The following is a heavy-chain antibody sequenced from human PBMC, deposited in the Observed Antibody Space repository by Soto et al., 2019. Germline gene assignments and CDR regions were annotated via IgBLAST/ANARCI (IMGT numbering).Heavy chain of an antibody. V-gene: IGHV1-2*02. CDR3: ARALRDSGVIIPAWFDP. CDR2: VNPNSVFT. Sequence: QVHLVQSGAEVKKPGASVRVSCQASGYTFIAYYIHWARQAPGQGLEWLGWVNPNSVFTKPAEKFHGRITMSIDKSINTVYMELTTLRSDDTAVYYCARALRDSGVIIPAWFDPGVQGTLVNVTS. CDR1: GYTFIAYY. D-gene: IGHD3-3*01. J-gene: IGHJ5*02.